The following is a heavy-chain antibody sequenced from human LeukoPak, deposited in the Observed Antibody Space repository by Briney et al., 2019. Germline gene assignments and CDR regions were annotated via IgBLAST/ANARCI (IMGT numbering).Heavy chain of an antibody. Sequence: GASVKVSCKASGYTFTSYYMHWVRQAPGQGLEWMGIINPSGGSTSYAQKFQGSVTMTRDMSTSTVYMELSSLRSEDTAVYYCARDRISGWFDPWGQGTLVTVSS. CDR3: ARDRISGWFDP. V-gene: IGHV1-46*01. J-gene: IGHJ5*02. CDR2: INPSGGST. CDR1: GYTFTSYY.